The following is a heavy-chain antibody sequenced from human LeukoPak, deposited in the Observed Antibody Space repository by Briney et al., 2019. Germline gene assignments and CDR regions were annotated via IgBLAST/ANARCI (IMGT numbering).Heavy chain of an antibody. J-gene: IGHJ6*03. CDR3: AREDIVVVPAATPMPYYYYYMDV. D-gene: IGHD2-2*02. V-gene: IGHV4-30-4*08. Sequence: PSQTLSLTCTVSGGSISSGDYYWSWIRQPPGKGLEWIGYIYYSGSTYYNPSLKSRVTISVDTSKNQFSLKLSSVTAADTAVYYCAREDIVVVPAATPMPYYYYYMDVWGKGTTVTVSS. CDR2: IYYSGST. CDR1: GGSISSGDYY.